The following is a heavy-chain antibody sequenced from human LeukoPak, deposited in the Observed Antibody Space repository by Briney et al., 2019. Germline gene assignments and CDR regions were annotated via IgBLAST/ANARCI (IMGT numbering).Heavy chain of an antibody. J-gene: IGHJ4*02. CDR1: GYTLTELS. CDR2: FDPEDGET. D-gene: IGHD3-16*01. Sequence: ASVKVSCKVSGYTLTELSMHWVRQAPGKGLEWMGGFDPEDGETIYAQKFQGRVTVTEDTSTDTAYMELSSLRSEDTAVYYCAGGFDYWGQGTLVTVSS. V-gene: IGHV1-24*01. CDR3: AGGFDY.